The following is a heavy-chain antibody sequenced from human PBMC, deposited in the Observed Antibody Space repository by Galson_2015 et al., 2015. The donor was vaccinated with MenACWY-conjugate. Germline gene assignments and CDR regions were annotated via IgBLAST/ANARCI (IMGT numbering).Heavy chain of an antibody. Sequence: PALVRRTQPLTLSCTFSGFSLSPRGPGVGWVRQTPGKALEWLALIYLDDDQRHSTSLKSRLTITKDTSKNQVVLTMTNMDPVDTATYYCARIRLTTVVTPSDKGSQDSDYWGQGTLVTVSS. D-gene: IGHD4-23*01. CDR1: GFSLSPRGPG. V-gene: IGHV2-5*02. CDR2: IYLDDDQ. CDR3: ARIRLTTVVTPSDKGSQDSDY. J-gene: IGHJ4*02.